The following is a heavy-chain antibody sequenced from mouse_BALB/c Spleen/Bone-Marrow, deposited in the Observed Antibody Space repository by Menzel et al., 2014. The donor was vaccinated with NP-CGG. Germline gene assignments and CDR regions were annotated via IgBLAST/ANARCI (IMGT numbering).Heavy chain of an antibody. J-gene: IGHJ4*01. Sequence: VQLRQSGAELAKPGASVKMSCKASGYTFTSYWMHWVKQRPGQGLEWIGYINPSTGYTEYNQKFKDKATLTADKSSSTAYMQLGSLTSEDSAVYYCARPPYYYGSSYDAMDYWGQGTSVTVSS. CDR1: GYTFTSYW. D-gene: IGHD1-1*01. CDR2: INPSTGYT. CDR3: ARPPYYYGSSYDAMDY. V-gene: IGHV1-7*01.